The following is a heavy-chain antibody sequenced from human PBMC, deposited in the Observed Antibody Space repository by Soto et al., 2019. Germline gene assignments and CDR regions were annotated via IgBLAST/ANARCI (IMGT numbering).Heavy chain of an antibody. Sequence: QVQLVQSGAEVKKPGASVKVSCKASGYTFTSYYMHWVRQAPGQGLESMGIINPSGGSTSYAQKFQGRVTMTGDTSTSTVYMELSSLRSEDTAVYYCARAYCSGGSCHYYYYGMDVWGQGTTVTVSS. V-gene: IGHV1-46*01. D-gene: IGHD2-15*01. J-gene: IGHJ6*02. CDR1: GYTFTSYY. CDR2: INPSGGST. CDR3: ARAYCSGGSCHYYYYGMDV.